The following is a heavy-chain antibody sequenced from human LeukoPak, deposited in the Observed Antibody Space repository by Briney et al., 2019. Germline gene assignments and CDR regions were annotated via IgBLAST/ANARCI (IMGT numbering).Heavy chain of an antibody. CDR2: IKQDGSKK. V-gene: IGHV3-7*04. Sequence: GGSLRLSCVASGFPTSSYWMTWVRQAPGKGLEWVANIKQDGSKKSYVDSVKGRFTISRDNAKNSLYLQMNSLRAEDTAIYYCTRVGYIDEGIDYWGQGTLVTVSS. D-gene: IGHD5-24*01. J-gene: IGHJ4*02. CDR3: TRVGYIDEGIDY. CDR1: GFPTSSYW.